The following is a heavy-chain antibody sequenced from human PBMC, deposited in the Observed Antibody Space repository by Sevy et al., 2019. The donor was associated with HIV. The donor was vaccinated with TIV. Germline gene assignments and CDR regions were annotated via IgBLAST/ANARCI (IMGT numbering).Heavy chain of an antibody. CDR1: GFSFSSYG. CDR2: IQYDGSNK. V-gene: IGHV3-30*02. CDR3: VKEGGGEGGDH. J-gene: IGHJ4*02. D-gene: IGHD2-21*01. Sequence: GGSLRLSCAASGFSFSSYGMHWVRQAPGKGLEWMSYIQYDGSNKDYEDSVKGRFTISRDNSKNTRYLQMNSRRVEETAVFYCVKEGGGEGGDHWGQGTLVTVSS.